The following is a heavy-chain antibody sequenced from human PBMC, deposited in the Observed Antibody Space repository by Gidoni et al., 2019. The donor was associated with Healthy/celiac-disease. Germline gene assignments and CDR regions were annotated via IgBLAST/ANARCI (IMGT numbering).Heavy chain of an antibody. CDR1: GRTFSSYA. J-gene: IGHJ4*02. D-gene: IGHD2-15*01. CDR2: ILPIFGTA. V-gene: IGHV1-69*01. Sequence: QVQLVQSGAEVKKPGSSGTVSCKASGRTFSSYAIRWVARAPGQGLEWMGGILPIFGTANYAQKFQGRVTITADESTSTAYMERSSLRSEDTAVYYCACRSSSYHPDLGVDYCGQGTLVTVSS. CDR3: ACRSSSYHPDLGVDY.